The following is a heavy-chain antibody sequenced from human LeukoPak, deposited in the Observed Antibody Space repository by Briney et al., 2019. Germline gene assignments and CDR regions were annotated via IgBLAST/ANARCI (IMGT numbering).Heavy chain of an antibody. D-gene: IGHD1-14*01. CDR1: GFTFSSYG. V-gene: IGHV3-30*03. Sequence: GRSLRLSCAASGFTFSSYGMHWVRQAPGKGLEWVAVISYDGSNKYYADSVKGRFTISRDNSKNTLYLQMNNLRVEDTAVYYCARRSTGLDYWGQGTLVTVSS. J-gene: IGHJ4*02. CDR2: ISYDGSNK. CDR3: ARRSTGLDY.